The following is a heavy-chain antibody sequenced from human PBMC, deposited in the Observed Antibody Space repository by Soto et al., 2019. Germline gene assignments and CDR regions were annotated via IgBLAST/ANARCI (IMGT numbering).Heavy chain of an antibody. Sequence: SETLSLTCTVSGGSVSSGSYYWSWIRQPPGKGLECIGYIYYSGSTNYNPSLKSRVTISVDRSKNQFSLKLSSVTAADTAVYYCASSHAGAHITAAVHWGQGTLVTVSS. D-gene: IGHD6-13*01. CDR1: GGSVSSGSYY. CDR3: ASSHAGAHITAAVH. CDR2: IYYSGST. J-gene: IGHJ4*02. V-gene: IGHV4-61*01.